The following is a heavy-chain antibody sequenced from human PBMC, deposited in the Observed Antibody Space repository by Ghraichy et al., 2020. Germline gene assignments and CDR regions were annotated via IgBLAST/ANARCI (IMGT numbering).Heavy chain of an antibody. CDR1: GFTFSSYS. CDR3: AREKMGMITFGGYGMDV. V-gene: IGHV3-48*01. J-gene: IGHJ6*02. CDR2: ISSSCSTI. Sequence: GGSLRLSCAASGFTFSSYSMNWVRQAPGKGLEWVSYISSSCSTIYYADSVKGRFTISRDNAKNSLYLQMNSLRAEDTAVYYCAREKMGMITFGGYGMDVWCQGPTVTVSS. D-gene: IGHD3-16*01.